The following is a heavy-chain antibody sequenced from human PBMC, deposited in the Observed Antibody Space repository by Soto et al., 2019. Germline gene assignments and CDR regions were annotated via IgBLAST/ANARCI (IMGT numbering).Heavy chain of an antibody. CDR2: LNGGTGQT. V-gene: IGHV1-3*01. Sequence: QVQVVQSGAEVKKPGASVKVSCKASGYTFSTYAIHWVRQAPRQSLEWMGWLNGGTGQTRYSQRFQDRVTITRDTSASTAYMEVSSLRPEDTTVYYCARGKGMEENYYYYGMDIWGQGTTVTVSS. D-gene: IGHD1-1*01. CDR3: ARGKGMEENYYYYGMDI. J-gene: IGHJ6*02. CDR1: GYTFSTYA.